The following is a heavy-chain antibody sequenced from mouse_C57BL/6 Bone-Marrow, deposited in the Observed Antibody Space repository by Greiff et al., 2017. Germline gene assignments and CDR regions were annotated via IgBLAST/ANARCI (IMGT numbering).Heavy chain of an antibody. CDR1: GYTFTDYY. V-gene: IGHV1-77*01. Sequence: LQQSGAELVKPGASVKISCKASGYTFTDYYINWVKQRPGQGLEWIGKIGPGSGSTYYNEKFKGKATLTADKSSSTAYMQLSSLTSEDSAVYFCARSIYYDYDRRAYFDYWGQGTTLTVSS. J-gene: IGHJ2*01. CDR2: IGPGSGST. CDR3: ARSIYYDYDRRAYFDY. D-gene: IGHD2-4*01.